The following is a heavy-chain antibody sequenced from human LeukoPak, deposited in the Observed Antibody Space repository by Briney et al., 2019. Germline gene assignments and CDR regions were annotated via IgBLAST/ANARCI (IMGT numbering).Heavy chain of an antibody. CDR1: GYSFTNYW. Sequence: GESLKISCLGSGYSFTNYWIGWVRQMPGKGLEWMGIIYPSDSNTRYRPLLQGQVTISADKSISTAYLQWSSLKASDTAMYYCARQGARGFDYWGQGTLVTVSS. CDR2: IYPSDSNT. CDR3: ARQGARGFDY. V-gene: IGHV5-51*01. D-gene: IGHD3-16*01. J-gene: IGHJ4*02.